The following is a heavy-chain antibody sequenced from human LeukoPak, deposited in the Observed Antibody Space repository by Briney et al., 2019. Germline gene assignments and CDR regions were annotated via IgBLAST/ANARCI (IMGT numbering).Heavy chain of an antibody. Sequence: ASVKVSCKASGYSFTDYYVHWVRQAPGQGLEWPGYIYPKTGGTSYEQKFQDRVTMTSDTSTTTAYMALSGLTSDDTAVYYCARDRPHNWFDHWGQGTLVTVSS. D-gene: IGHD1-14*01. CDR1: GYSFTDYY. J-gene: IGHJ5*02. CDR2: IYPKTGGT. V-gene: IGHV1-2*02. CDR3: ARDRPHNWFDH.